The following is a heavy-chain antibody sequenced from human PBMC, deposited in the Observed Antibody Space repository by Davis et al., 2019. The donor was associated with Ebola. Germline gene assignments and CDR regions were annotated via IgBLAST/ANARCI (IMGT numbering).Heavy chain of an antibody. Sequence: PGGSLRLSCAASGFTFSSYAMSWVRQAPGKGLEWVSAISGSGGSTYYADSVKGRFTISRDNSKNTLYLQMNSLRAEDTAVYYCAKGGKSLLLPDPFDYWGQGTLVTVSS. V-gene: IGHV3-23*01. CDR3: AKGGKSLLLPDPFDY. CDR1: GFTFSSYA. J-gene: IGHJ4*02. CDR2: ISGSGGST. D-gene: IGHD2-15*01.